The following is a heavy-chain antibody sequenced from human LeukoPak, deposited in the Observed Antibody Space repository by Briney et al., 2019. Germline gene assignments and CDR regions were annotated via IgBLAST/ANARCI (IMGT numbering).Heavy chain of an antibody. V-gene: IGHV4-59*08. J-gene: IGHJ4*02. D-gene: IGHD6-19*01. CDR1: GGXISNYY. Sequence: PSETLSLICNVSGGXISNYYCSWIRQPPGKGLEWVGYLYYTGSTNYNPSLKSRVTISVDMSKNQFSLKLRSMTAADTAVYYCARHGSGYSSVFDYWGQGTLVTVSS. CDR2: LYYTGST. CDR3: ARHGSGYSSVFDY.